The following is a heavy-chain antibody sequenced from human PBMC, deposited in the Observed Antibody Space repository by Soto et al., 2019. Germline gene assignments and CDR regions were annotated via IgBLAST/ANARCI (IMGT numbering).Heavy chain of an antibody. CDR2: IIPIFATA. D-gene: IGHD1-1*01. Sequence: QVQLVQSGAEVKKPGSSVKVSCQTSGGSFSTYAFSWVRQAPGQGLEWVGGIIPIFATANYAQKFQGRVTITEDESTSTAYVELTRLRSDYTAIYYCASARSGHTDGSAWVDPWGQGTLVTVSS. V-gene: IGHV1-69*01. J-gene: IGHJ5*02. CDR1: GGSFSTYA. CDR3: ASARSGHTDGSAWVDP.